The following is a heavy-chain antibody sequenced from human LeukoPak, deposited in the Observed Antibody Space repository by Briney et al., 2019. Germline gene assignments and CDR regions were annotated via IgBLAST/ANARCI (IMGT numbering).Heavy chain of an antibody. D-gene: IGHD1-26*01. CDR1: GFTVSSNY. J-gene: IGHJ4*02. Sequence: GGSLRLSCAASGFTVSSNYMSWVRQAPGKGLEWVSVIYSGGSTYYADSVKGRFTISRDNSKNTLYLQMNSLRAEDTAVYYCARDQVGATLSYFDYWGQGTLVTVSS. CDR2: IYSGGST. V-gene: IGHV3-53*01. CDR3: ARDQVGATLSYFDY.